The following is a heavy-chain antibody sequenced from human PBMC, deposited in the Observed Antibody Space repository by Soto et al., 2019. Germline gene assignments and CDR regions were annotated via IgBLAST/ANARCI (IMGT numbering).Heavy chain of an antibody. Sequence: QLQLQESGPGLVKPSETLSLTCTVSGGSISSSSYYWGWIRQPPGKGLEWIGGIYYSGSTYYNPSLKGRVTLSVDTSKDQFSLKLRSFTAADTVVFYCAGHAVGYSGYDSDYWGQGTLVTVSS. CDR1: GGSISSSSYY. CDR2: IYYSGST. V-gene: IGHV4-39*01. CDR3: AGHAVGYSGYDSDY. J-gene: IGHJ4*02. D-gene: IGHD5-12*01.